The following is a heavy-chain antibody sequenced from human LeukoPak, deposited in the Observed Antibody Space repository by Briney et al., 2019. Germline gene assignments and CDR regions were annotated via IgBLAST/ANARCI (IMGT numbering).Heavy chain of an antibody. CDR1: GYTFTSYY. CDR3: AREGYYYDRFNWFDP. Sequence: EASVKVSCKASGYTFTSYYMHWVRQAPGQGLEWMGIINPSGGSTSYAQKFQGRVTMTRDTSTSTVYMELSSLRCEDTAVYYCAREGYYYDRFNWFDPWGQGTLVTVSS. D-gene: IGHD3-22*01. CDR2: INPSGGST. V-gene: IGHV1-46*01. J-gene: IGHJ5*02.